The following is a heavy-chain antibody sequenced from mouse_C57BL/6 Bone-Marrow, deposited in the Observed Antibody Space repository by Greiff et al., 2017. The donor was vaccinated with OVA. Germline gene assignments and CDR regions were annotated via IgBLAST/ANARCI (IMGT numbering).Heavy chain of an antibody. CDR1: GFTFSSYT. CDR3: ARQNYGSSYDYAMDY. J-gene: IGHJ4*01. V-gene: IGHV5-9*01. Sequence: EVKLVASGGGLVKPGGSLKLSCAASGFTFSSYTMSWVRQTPEKRLVWVATISGGGGNTYYPDSVKGRFTISRDNAKNTLYLQMSSLRSEDTALYYCARQNYGSSYDYAMDYWGQGTSVTVSS. CDR2: ISGGGGNT. D-gene: IGHD1-1*01.